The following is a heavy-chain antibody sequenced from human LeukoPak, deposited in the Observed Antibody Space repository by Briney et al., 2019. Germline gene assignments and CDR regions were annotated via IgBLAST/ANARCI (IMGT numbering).Heavy chain of an antibody. CDR2: ISYDGTNK. D-gene: IGHD3-10*01. V-gene: IGHV3-30*18. CDR1: GITFSSYG. CDR3: AKEATARIGRSKFDY. J-gene: IGHJ4*02. Sequence: GGSLRLSCAASGITFSSYGMHWVRQAPGKGLEWVARISYDGTNKDYADSVKGRFTISRDNSKNTLYLQMNSLRAEDTAVYYCAKEATARIGRSKFDYWGQGTLVTVSS.